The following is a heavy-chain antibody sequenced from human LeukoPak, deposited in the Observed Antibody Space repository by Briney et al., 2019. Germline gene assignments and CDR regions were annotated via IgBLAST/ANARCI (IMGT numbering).Heavy chain of an antibody. CDR3: ARARGYSYGYYFDY. CDR2: IIPTFGTA. J-gene: IGHJ4*02. CDR1: GYTFTSYY. V-gene: IGHV1-69*13. D-gene: IGHD5-18*01. Sequence: ASVKVSCKASGYTFTSYYMHWVRQAPGQGLEWMGGIIPTFGTANYAQKFQGRVTITADESTSTAYMELSSLRSEDTAVYYCARARGYSYGYYFDYWGQGTLVTVSS.